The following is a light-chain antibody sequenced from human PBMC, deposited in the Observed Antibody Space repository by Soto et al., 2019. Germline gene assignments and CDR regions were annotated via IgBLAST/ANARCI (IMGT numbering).Light chain of an antibody. V-gene: IGKV1-5*03. CDR2: RAS. Sequence: DVQMTQSPSTLSVYIGDTVTITCRASQSIDAWLAWYQQKPGRPPKPLIYRASILENSVPSRFSGRGSGTEFTLTISGLRHDDLGTYFCQQYNSYPKTFGEGTKLDI. CDR3: QQYNSYPKT. CDR1: QSIDAW. J-gene: IGKJ2*01.